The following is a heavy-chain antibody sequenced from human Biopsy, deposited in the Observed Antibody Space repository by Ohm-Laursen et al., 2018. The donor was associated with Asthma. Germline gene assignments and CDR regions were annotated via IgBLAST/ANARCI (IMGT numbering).Heavy chain of an antibody. CDR1: GYNFISFA. CDR3: ARTYYDFLTGQVKDVFGV. Sequence: SSVKVSRKASGYNFISFAIHWVRQAPGQRLEWMGWVNTGNGDTKYSQKFQGRVTITRDTSASTAYMELRSLRSEDTATYYCARTYYDFLTGQVKDVFGVWGQGTMVTVSS. J-gene: IGHJ3*01. CDR2: VNTGNGDT. V-gene: IGHV1-3*04. D-gene: IGHD3-9*01.